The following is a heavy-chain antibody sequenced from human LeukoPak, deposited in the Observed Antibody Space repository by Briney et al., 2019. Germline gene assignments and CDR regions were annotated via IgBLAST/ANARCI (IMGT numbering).Heavy chain of an antibody. J-gene: IGHJ4*02. CDR1: GFTFSSKW. CDR2: IKQDGSEK. D-gene: IGHD6-13*01. Sequence: GGSLRLSCVASGFTFSSKWMSWVRQAPGKGLEWVANIKQDGSEKYYVDSVKGRFTISRDNAKNSLYLQMNSLRTDDTALYYCTKDITAGGLDYWGQGTLVTVSS. CDR3: TKDITAGGLDY. V-gene: IGHV3-7*03.